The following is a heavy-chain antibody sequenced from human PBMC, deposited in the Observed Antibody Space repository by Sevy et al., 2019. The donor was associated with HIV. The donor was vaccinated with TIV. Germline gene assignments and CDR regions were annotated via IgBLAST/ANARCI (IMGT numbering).Heavy chain of an antibody. J-gene: IGHJ6*02. CDR1: GFTFSSYG. CDR3: AKDVYHNQWFRELINYGMDV. D-gene: IGHD3-10*01. V-gene: IGHV3-30*18. Sequence: GGSLRLSCAASGFTFSSYGMHWVRQAPGKGLEWVAVISYDGSNKYYADSLKGRCTISTENSKNTLYLQMNSLRAEDTAVYYCAKDVYHNQWFRELINYGMDVWGQGTTVTVSS. CDR2: ISYDGSNK.